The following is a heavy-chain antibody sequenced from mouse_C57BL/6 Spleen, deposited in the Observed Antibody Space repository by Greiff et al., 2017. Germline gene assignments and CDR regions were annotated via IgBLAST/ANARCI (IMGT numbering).Heavy chain of an antibody. CDR3: ASSPPYAMDY. CDR2: IYPGDGDT. Sequence: QVQLQQSGPELVKPGASVKISCKASGYAFSSSWMNWVKQRPGKGLEWIGRIYPGDGDTNYNGKFKGKATLTADKSSSTAYMQLSSLTSEDSAVYFCASSPPYAMDYWGQGTSVTVSS. V-gene: IGHV1-82*01. CDR1: GYAFSSSW. J-gene: IGHJ4*01.